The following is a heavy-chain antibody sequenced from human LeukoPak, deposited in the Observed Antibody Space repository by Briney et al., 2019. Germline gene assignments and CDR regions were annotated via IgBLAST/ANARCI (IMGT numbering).Heavy chain of an antibody. V-gene: IGHV3-30*02. CDR1: GFTFSSYG. CDR2: IRYDGSNK. CDR3: AKDGRYCSSTSCPPYSSRSYYYMDV. D-gene: IGHD2-2*01. Sequence: GGSLRLSCAASGFTFSSYGMHWVRQAPGKGLEWVAFIRYDGSNKYYADSVKGRFTLSRDNSKNTLYLQMNSLRAEDTAVYYCAKDGRYCSSTSCPPYSSRSYYYMDVWGKGTTVTVSS. J-gene: IGHJ6*03.